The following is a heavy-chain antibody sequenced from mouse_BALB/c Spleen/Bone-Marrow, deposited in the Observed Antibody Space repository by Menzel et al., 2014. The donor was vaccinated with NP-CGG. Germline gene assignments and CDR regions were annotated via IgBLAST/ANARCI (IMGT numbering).Heavy chain of an antibody. J-gene: IGHJ3*01. V-gene: IGHV1-15*01. CDR2: IDPETGGT. CDR3: TRWDGNYGWFAY. D-gene: IGHD2-1*01. CDR1: GYTFTDYE. Sequence: LVESGAELVRPGASATLSCKASGYTFTDYEMHWVKQTPVHGLEWIGAIDPETGGTAYNQKFKGKATLTADKSSSTAYMELRSLTSEDSAVYYCTRWDGNYGWFAYWGQGTLVTVSA.